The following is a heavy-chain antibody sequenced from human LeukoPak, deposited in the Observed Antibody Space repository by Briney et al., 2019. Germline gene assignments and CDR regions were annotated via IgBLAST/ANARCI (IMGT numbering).Heavy chain of an antibody. J-gene: IGHJ4*02. V-gene: IGHV3-64*01. Sequence: GGSLRLSCAASGFSFSTYTMHWVRQAPGKGLEYVSAINSNEDTTYYANSVKGRFTISRDSSKNTMYLQMGTLRAEDMAVYYCARDGFDYWGQGTLVTVSS. CDR2: INSNEDTT. CDR1: GFSFSTYT. CDR3: ARDGFDY.